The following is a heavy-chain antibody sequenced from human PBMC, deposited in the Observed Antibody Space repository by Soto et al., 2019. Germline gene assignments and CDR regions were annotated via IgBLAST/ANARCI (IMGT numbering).Heavy chain of an antibody. CDR1: GFTFSNYA. V-gene: IGHV3-30-3*01. Sequence: QVQLVESGGGVVQPGRSLRLSCAASGFTFSNYAMHWVRQAPGKGLEWLAVLSHDGSNKYYADSVKGRFTISRDNSKNTLYLQVSSLRAEDTAVYYWATPGLYTATVTAHIDSWGQGTLVTVSS. CDR2: LSHDGSNK. J-gene: IGHJ4*02. CDR3: ATPGLYTATVTAHIDS. D-gene: IGHD5-18*01.